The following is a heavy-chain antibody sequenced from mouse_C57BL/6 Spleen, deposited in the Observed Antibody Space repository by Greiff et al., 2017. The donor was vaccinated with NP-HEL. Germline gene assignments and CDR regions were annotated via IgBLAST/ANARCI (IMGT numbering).Heavy chain of an antibody. V-gene: IGHV5-17*01. Sequence: EVQLVESGGGLVKPGGSLKLSCAASGFTFSDYGMHWVRQAPEKGLEWVAYISSGSSTIYYADTVKGRITISRDNAKNTLFLQMTSLRSEDTAMYYCGRPNWDDWYFDVWHRDHGHRLL. D-gene: IGHD4-1*01. J-gene: IGHJ1*03. CDR3: GRPNWDDWYFDV. CDR2: ISSGSSTI. CDR1: GFTFSDYG.